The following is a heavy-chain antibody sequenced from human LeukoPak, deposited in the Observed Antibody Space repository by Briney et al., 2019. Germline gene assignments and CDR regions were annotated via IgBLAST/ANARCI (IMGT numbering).Heavy chain of an antibody. CDR1: GGSFSGYY. CDR3: ARPYYGSGSYYYYYMDV. D-gene: IGHD3-10*01. Sequence: SETLSLTCAVYGGSFSGYYWSWIRQPPGKGLEWIGEINHSGSTNYNPSLKSRVTISVDTSKNQFSLKLSSVTVADTAVYYCARPYYGSGSYYYYYMDVWGKGTTVTISS. V-gene: IGHV4-34*01. CDR2: INHSGST. J-gene: IGHJ6*03.